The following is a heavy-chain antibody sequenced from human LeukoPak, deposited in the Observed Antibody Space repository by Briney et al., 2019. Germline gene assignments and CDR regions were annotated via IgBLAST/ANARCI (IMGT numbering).Heavy chain of an antibody. CDR3: ARVGRSRGSLPNSYYYMDV. V-gene: IGHV1-69*05. Sequence: GASVKVSCKASRDTFYSYSISWLRQAPGQGLEWMGGTIPMFGSANYAQKFQGRVTITTDQTTTTAYMELSSLSSEDTAVYYCARVGRSRGSLPNSYYYMDVWGKGTTVTVSS. D-gene: IGHD2-15*01. CDR2: TIPMFGSA. J-gene: IGHJ6*03. CDR1: RDTFYSYS.